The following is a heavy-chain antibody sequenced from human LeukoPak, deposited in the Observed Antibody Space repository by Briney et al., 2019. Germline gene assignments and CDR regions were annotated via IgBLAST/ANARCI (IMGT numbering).Heavy chain of an antibody. CDR2: INPNSGGT. CDR3: ARGRRRGSPTAMVFFDY. Sequence: ASVKVSCKASGYTFTSYGISWVRQAPGQGLEWMGWINPNSGGTNYAQKFQGRVTMTRDTSISTAYMELSRLRSDDTAVYYCARGRRRGSPTAMVFFDYWGQGTLVTVSS. J-gene: IGHJ4*02. CDR1: GYTFTSYG. D-gene: IGHD5-18*01. V-gene: IGHV1-2*02.